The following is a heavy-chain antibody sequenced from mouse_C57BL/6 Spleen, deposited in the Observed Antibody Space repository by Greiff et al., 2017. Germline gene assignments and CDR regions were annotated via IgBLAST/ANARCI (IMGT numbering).Heavy chain of an antibody. CDR3: ARGSYGSSYSYWYCDV. Sequence: QVQLQQSGAELVKPGASVKMSCKASGYTFTSYWITWVKQRPGQGLEWIGDIYPGSGSTNYNEKFKGKATLTVDTSSSTAYMQLSSLTSEDSAVYYCARGSYGSSYSYWYCDVWGTGTTVTVSS. D-gene: IGHD1-1*01. V-gene: IGHV1-55*01. CDR1: GYTFTSYW. J-gene: IGHJ1*03. CDR2: IYPGSGST.